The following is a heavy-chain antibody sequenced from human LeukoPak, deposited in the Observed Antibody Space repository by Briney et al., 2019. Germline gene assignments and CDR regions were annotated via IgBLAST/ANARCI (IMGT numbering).Heavy chain of an antibody. CDR3: ARLREIPVFGVVTKSTSYFDY. Sequence: GGSLRLSCAASGFTFTNYWMSWVRQAPGKGLELVANIKQDRSEKYYVDSVKGRFTISRDNAKNSLYLQMNSLRAEDTAVYYCARLREIPVFGVVTKSTSYFDYWGQGTVVTVSS. D-gene: IGHD3-3*01. CDR2: IKQDRSEK. V-gene: IGHV3-7*01. CDR1: GFTFTNYW. J-gene: IGHJ4*02.